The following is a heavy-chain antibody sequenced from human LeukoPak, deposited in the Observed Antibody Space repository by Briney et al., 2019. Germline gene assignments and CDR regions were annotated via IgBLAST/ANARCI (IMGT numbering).Heavy chain of an antibody. V-gene: IGHV4-39*01. Sequence: PETLSLTCTVSGGSISSSSYYWGWIRQPPGKGLEWIGSIYYSGSTYYNPSLKSRVTISVDTSKNQFSLKLSSVTAADTAVYYCASFYDFWSGYHNFDYWGQGTLVTVSS. D-gene: IGHD3-3*01. CDR2: IYYSGST. CDR1: GGSISSSSYY. J-gene: IGHJ4*02. CDR3: ASFYDFWSGYHNFDY.